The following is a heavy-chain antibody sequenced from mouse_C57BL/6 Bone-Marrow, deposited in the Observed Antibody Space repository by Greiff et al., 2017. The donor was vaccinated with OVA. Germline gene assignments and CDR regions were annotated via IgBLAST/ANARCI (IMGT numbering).Heavy chain of an antibody. V-gene: IGHV1-82*01. CDR1: GYAFSSSW. Sequence: QVQLQQSGPELVKPGASVKISCKASGYAFSSSWVNWVKQRPGKGLEWIGRIYPGDGDTNYNGKFKGKATLTADKSSSTAYMQLSSLTSEDSAVYFCARGNYYAMDYWGQGTSVTVSS. CDR3: ARGNYYAMDY. J-gene: IGHJ4*01. CDR2: IYPGDGDT.